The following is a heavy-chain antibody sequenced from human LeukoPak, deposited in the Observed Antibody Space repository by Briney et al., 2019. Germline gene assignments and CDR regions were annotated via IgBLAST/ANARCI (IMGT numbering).Heavy chain of an antibody. J-gene: IGHJ4*02. CDR3: ARQNLGSSWNNYDY. Sequence: PSETLSLTCTVSGGSISSSSYYWGWIRQPPGRGLEWIGSIYYSGSTYYNPSLKSRVTISVDTSKNQFSLKLSSVTAADTAVYYCARQNLGSSWNNYDYWGQGTLVTVSS. CDR1: GGSISSSSYY. V-gene: IGHV4-39*01. D-gene: IGHD6-13*01. CDR2: IYYSGST.